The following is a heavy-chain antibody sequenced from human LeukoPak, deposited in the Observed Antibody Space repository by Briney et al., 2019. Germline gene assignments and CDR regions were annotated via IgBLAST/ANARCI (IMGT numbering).Heavy chain of an antibody. V-gene: IGHV1-2*02. J-gene: IGHJ5*02. CDR3: ARVTVLGYCSSTSCYSPWFDP. Sequence: GASVKVSCKASGYTFTGYYMHWVRQAPGQGLEWMGWINPNSGGTNYAQKFQGRVTMTRDTSISTAYMELSRLRSDDTAVYHCARVTVLGYCSSTSCYSPWFDPWGQGTLVTVSS. D-gene: IGHD2-2*02. CDR1: GYTFTGYY. CDR2: INPNSGGT.